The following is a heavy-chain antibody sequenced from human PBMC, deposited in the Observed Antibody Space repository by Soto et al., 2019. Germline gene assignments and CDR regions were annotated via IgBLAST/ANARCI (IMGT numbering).Heavy chain of an antibody. V-gene: IGHV3-21*01. J-gene: IGHJ6*02. D-gene: IGHD2-15*01. CDR3: ARVGCRGRSCSSRGDFYYGMDV. Sequence: GGSLILSCAASGFTVSSYIMNCVRQPPGKGPEWFSSISTSCSYTQYAESVKVRFTISRDNAQNSVYLQMSTLRVEDTAVYYCARVGCRGRSCSSRGDFYYGMDVWGQGTKVTVSS. CDR2: ISTSCSYT. CDR1: GFTVSSYI.